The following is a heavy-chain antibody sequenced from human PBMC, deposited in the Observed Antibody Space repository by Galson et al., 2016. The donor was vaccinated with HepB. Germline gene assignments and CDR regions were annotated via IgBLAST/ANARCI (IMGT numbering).Heavy chain of an antibody. Sequence: SLRLSCAASGFTFSSYSMNWVRQAPGKGLEWVSYISSSSSTIHYADSVKGRFAISRDNAKNSLYLQMNSLRDEDTAVYYCARVCRRGSTSCYLYYYGMDVWGQGTTVTVSS. D-gene: IGHD2-2*01. V-gene: IGHV3-48*02. CDR3: ARVCRRGSTSCYLYYYGMDV. J-gene: IGHJ6*02. CDR1: GFTFSSYS. CDR2: ISSSSSTI.